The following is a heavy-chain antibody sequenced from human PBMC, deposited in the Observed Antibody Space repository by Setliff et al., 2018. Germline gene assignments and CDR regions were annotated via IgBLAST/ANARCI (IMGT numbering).Heavy chain of an antibody. V-gene: IGHV1-2*06. CDR2: INPNSGGT. D-gene: IGHD5-18*01. Sequence: ASVKVSCKASGYTFTGYSMHWVRQAPGQGLEWMGRINPNSGGTNYAQKFQDRVTIITDESTGTAYMELSSLRTEDTAVYYCAREGVDTRSSTDYRYYMDVWGKGTTVTVSS. CDR3: AREGVDTRSSTDYRYYMDV. J-gene: IGHJ6*03. CDR1: GYTFTGYS.